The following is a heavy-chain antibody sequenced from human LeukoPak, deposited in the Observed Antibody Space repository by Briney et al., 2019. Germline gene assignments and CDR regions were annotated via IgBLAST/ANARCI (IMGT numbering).Heavy chain of an antibody. J-gene: IGHJ4*02. V-gene: IGHV3-23*01. CDR2: ISGSGGST. D-gene: IGHD3-3*01. CDR1: GFTFSSYA. CDR3: AKDSLGFRGITIFGVVFSN. Sequence: GGSLRLSRAASGFTFSSYAMSWVRQAPGKGLEWVSAISGSGGSTYYADSVKGRFTISRDNSKNTLYLQMNSLRAEDTAVYYCAKDSLGFRGITIFGVVFSNWGQGTLVTVSS.